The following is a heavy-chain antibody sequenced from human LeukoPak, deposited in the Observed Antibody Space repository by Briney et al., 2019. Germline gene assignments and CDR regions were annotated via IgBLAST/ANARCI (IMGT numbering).Heavy chain of an antibody. D-gene: IGHD3-3*01. CDR3: AREGKNYDFWSAVTGDTHYYYYGMDV. CDR2: IKEDGSEK. Sequence: GGSLRLSCAASGFTFSSHWMTWVRQGPGKGLEWVANIKEDGSEKYYVDSVKGRFTISRDNAKNSLYLQMNSLRAEDTAVYYCAREGKNYDFWSAVTGDTHYYYYGMDVWGQGTTVTVSS. J-gene: IGHJ6*02. CDR1: GFTFSSHW. V-gene: IGHV3-7*01.